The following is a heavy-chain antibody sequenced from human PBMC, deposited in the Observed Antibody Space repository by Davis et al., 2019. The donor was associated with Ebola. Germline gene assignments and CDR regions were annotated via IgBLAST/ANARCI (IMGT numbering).Heavy chain of an antibody. Sequence: SVKVSCKASGGTFSSYAISWVRQAPGQGLEWMGGIIPIFGTANYAQKFQGRVTITADESTSTAYMELSSLRSEDTAVYYCASQDYDILTGYSHWGQGTLVTVSS. J-gene: IGHJ4*02. D-gene: IGHD3-9*01. V-gene: IGHV1-69*13. CDR3: ASQDYDILTGYSH. CDR2: IIPIFGTA. CDR1: GGTFSSYA.